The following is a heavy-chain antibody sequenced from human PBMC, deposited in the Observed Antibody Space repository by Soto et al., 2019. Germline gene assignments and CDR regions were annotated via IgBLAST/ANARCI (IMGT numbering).Heavy chain of an antibody. CDR3: ARVEGWLQRRFDY. V-gene: IGHV3-30-3*01. CDR2: ISYDGSNE. CDR1: GFTFRSYA. J-gene: IGHJ4*02. Sequence: QVQLVESGGGVVQPGRSLRLSCGVSGFTFRSYAMHWVRQAPGKGLEWVAVISYDGSNEFYADSVKGRFTISRDDSKNTLDLQMNSRRAEDTAVYECARVEGWLQRRFDYWGQGTLVTVSS. D-gene: IGHD5-12*01.